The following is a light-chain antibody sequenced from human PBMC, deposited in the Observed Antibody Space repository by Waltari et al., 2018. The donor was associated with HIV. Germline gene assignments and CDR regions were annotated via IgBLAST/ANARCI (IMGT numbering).Light chain of an antibody. J-gene: IGKJ1*01. V-gene: IGKV3-15*01. Sequence: EIVMTQSPATLSVSPGERATLSCRASQSVSTNLAWYQQKPGQAPRLLIYGASTRATGIPARFSGGGSGTEFTLTNSSLQSEDFAVYYCQQYNNWSWTFGQGTKVAIK. CDR1: QSVSTN. CDR3: QQYNNWSWT. CDR2: GAS.